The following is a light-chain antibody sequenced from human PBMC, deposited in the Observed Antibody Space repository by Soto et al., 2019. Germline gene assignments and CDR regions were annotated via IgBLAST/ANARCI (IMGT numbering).Light chain of an antibody. CDR3: HQDNSYPWT. J-gene: IGKJ1*01. Sequence: DIQMTQSPATLSASVGDSVTITCRASQSISNWLAWYQQKPGKAPKLLIYKASNLESGVPSRFSGSGSGTEFTLTISSLQADDFATYYCHQDNSYPWTFGQGTKVDIK. CDR2: KAS. V-gene: IGKV1-5*03. CDR1: QSISNW.